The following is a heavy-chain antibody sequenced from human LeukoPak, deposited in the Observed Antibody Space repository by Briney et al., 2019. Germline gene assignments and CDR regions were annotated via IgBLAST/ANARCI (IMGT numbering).Heavy chain of an antibody. CDR2: IRYDGSNK. Sequence: GGSLRLSCAASGFTFSSYGMHWVRQAPGKGLEWVAFIRYDGSNKYYADSVKGRFTIFRDNSKNTLYLQMNSLRAEDTAVYYCAKVGAAANNFDYWGQGTLVTVSS. J-gene: IGHJ4*02. CDR3: AKVGAAANNFDY. V-gene: IGHV3-30*02. CDR1: GFTFSSYG. D-gene: IGHD6-13*01.